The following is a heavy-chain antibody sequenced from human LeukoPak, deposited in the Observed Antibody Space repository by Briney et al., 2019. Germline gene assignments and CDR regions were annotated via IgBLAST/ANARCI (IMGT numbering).Heavy chain of an antibody. V-gene: IGHV4-61*02. CDR1: GGSISNLDDY. D-gene: IGHD2-2*01. Sequence: SETLSLTCTVSGGSISNLDDYWTWIRQPAGKRLEWIGRIYTSGGTNYNPSLKSRVTMSVDKSKNQISLNLASLTAADTALYYCAGRGSSSGTFDVWGPGTIVTVSS. CDR2: IYTSGGT. J-gene: IGHJ3*01. CDR3: AGRGSSSGTFDV.